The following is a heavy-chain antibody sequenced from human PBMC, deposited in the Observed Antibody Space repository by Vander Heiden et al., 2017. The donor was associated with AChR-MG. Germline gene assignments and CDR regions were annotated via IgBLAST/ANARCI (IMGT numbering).Heavy chain of an antibody. V-gene: IGHV1-69*06. Sequence: QVQLVQSGAEVKKPGSSVKVSCKASGCTFSSYAISWVRQAPGQGLEWMGGIIPICGTANYAQKFQGRVTITADKSTSTAYMELSSLRSEDTAVYYCARDYNYYDSSGYPNLYGMDVWGQGTTVTVSS. CDR2: IIPICGTA. J-gene: IGHJ6*02. D-gene: IGHD3-22*01. CDR1: GCTFSSYA. CDR3: ARDYNYYDSSGYPNLYGMDV.